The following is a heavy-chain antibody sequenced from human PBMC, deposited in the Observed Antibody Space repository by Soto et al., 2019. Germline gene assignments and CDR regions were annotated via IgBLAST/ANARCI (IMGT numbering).Heavy chain of an antibody. Sequence: GASVNVSCKSSGYTFTSYCIAWVRQAPGQGPEWMGWISSNSLKANNAQKFEGRVTMTSDTSTNTAFLELRSLRSDDTAVYYSARNTFSHYYGMDVWGQGTSVTVSS. V-gene: IGHV1-18*01. CDR1: GYTFTSYC. J-gene: IGHJ6*02. CDR2: ISSNSLKA. CDR3: ARNTFSHYYGMDV. D-gene: IGHD5-18*01.